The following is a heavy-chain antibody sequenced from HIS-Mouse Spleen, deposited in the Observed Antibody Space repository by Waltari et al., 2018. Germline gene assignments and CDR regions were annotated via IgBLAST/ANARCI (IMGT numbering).Heavy chain of an antibody. D-gene: IGHD6-19*01. CDR2: IDWDDDK. CDR3: ARIAEGYSSGWYAFDY. CDR1: GFSLSTSGMC. Sequence: QVTLRESGPALVKPTQTLTLTCTFSGFSLSTSGMCVSWIRQPPGKAREWLARIDWDDDKYYSTTLKTRLTISKDTSKMQVVLTMTKMDPVETATYYCARIAEGYSSGWYAFDYWGQGTLVTVSS. J-gene: IGHJ4*02. V-gene: IGHV2-70*15.